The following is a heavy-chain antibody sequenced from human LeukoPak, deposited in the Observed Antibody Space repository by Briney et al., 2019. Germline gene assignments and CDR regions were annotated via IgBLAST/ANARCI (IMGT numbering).Heavy chain of an antibody. CDR2: ISYDGSNK. V-gene: IGHV3-30*03. CDR3: ARDLTASDRGYYYGMDV. J-gene: IGHJ6*02. D-gene: IGHD1-14*01. CDR1: GFTFSSYS. Sequence: GGSLRLSCAASGFTFSSYSMNWVRQAPGKGLEWVAVISYDGSNKYYADSVKGRFTISRDNSKNTLYLQMNSLRAEDTAVYYCARDLTASDRGYYYGMDVWGQGTTVTVSS.